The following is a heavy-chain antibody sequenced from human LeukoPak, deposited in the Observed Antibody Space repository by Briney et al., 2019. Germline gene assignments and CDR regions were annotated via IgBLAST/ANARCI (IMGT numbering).Heavy chain of an antibody. J-gene: IGHJ4*02. CDR2: ISGSGGST. CDR1: GFTFSSYA. Sequence: PGGSLRLSCAASGFTFSSYAMSWVRQAPGKGLEWVSAISGSGGSTYYADSVKGRFTISRDNSKNTLYLQMNSLRAEDTAVYYCARDLSGSWYFDYWGQGTLVTVSS. V-gene: IGHV3-23*01. D-gene: IGHD6-13*01. CDR3: ARDLSGSWYFDY.